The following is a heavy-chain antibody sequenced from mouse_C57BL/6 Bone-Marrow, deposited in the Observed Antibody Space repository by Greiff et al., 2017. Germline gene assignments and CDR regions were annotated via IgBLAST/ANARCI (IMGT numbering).Heavy chain of an antibody. D-gene: IGHD1-1*01. J-gene: IGHJ1*03. CDR3: AGVYYYGSEGYFDV. Sequence: QVQLKESGPGLVKPSQSLFLTCSITGFPITSGYYWIWIRQSPGKPLEWMGYITHSGETFYNPSLQSPISITRETSKNQFFLQLNSVTTEDTAMYYCAGVYYYGSEGYFDVWGTGTTVTVSS. CDR2: ITHSGET. V-gene: IGHV12-3*01. CDR1: GFPITSGYY.